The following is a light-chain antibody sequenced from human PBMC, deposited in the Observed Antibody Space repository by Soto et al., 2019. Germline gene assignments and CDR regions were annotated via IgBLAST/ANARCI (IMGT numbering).Light chain of an antibody. CDR1: SGHSSYA. Sequence: QPVLTQSPSASASLGASVKLTCTLSSGHSSYAIAWHQQQPEKGPRYLMKLDSDGSHTKGDAIPDRFSGSSSGAERYLTISSLQSEDEADYYCQTWGTGIHVVFGGGTKLIVL. CDR3: QTWGTGIHVV. CDR2: LDSDGSH. V-gene: IGLV4-69*01. J-gene: IGLJ2*01.